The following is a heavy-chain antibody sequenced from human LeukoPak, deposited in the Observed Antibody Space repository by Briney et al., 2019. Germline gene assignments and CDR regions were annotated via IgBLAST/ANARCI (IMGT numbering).Heavy chain of an antibody. CDR2: ISSDGSNK. V-gene: IGHV3-30*07. CDR1: DFTFNSYA. Sequence: GGSLRLSCAASDFTFNSYAMHWVRQAPGKGLEWLAVISSDGSNKYYADSVKGRFTISRDKSKNTLYLQMNSLRAEDTATYYCAKPRAMTTGVGRYFDLWGRGTLVTVSS. J-gene: IGHJ2*01. CDR3: AKPRAMTTGVGRYFDL. D-gene: IGHD1-1*01.